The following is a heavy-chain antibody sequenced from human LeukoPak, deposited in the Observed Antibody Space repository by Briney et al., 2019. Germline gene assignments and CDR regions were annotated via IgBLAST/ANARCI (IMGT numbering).Heavy chain of an antibody. V-gene: IGHV1-2*02. J-gene: IGHJ5*02. D-gene: IGHD3-10*01. CDR3: ARDCENTLLWVDNWFDP. CDR1: GYTFTGYY. Sequence: GASVKVSCKASGYTFTGYYMHWVRQAPGQGLEWMGWINPNSGGTNYAQKFQGRVTMTRDTSISTAYMELSRLRSDDTAVYYCARDCENTLLWVDNWFDPWGQGTLVTVSS. CDR2: INPNSGGT.